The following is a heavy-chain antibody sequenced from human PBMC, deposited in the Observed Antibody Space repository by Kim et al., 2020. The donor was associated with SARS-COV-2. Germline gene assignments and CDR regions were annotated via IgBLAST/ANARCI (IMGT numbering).Heavy chain of an antibody. CDR2: IDWDDDE. V-gene: IGHV2-70*11. Sequence: SGPTLVKPTQTLTLTCTFSGFSLSTSGMCVSWIRQPPGKALEWLARIDWDDDEYYSTSLKTRLTISKDTSKNQVVLTMTNMDPVDTATYYCALLCPYYDVLTGYDAFDIWGQGTVVTVSS. D-gene: IGHD3-9*01. J-gene: IGHJ3*02. CDR1: GFSLSTSGMC. CDR3: ALLCPYYDVLTGYDAFDI.